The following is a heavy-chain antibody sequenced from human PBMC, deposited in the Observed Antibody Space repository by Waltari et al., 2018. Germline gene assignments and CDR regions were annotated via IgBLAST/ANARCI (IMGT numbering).Heavy chain of an antibody. D-gene: IGHD2-2*01. V-gene: IGHV4-30-4*08. CDR1: GGSISSGDYY. J-gene: IGHJ5*02. CDR2: IYYSGST. Sequence: QVQLQESGPGLVKPSQTLSLTCTVSGGSISSGDYYWSWIRQPPGKGLEWIGYIYYSGSTYYNPSLKSRVTISVETSKNQFSLKLSSVTAADTAVYYCARAPPHKRYCSSTSCYAGGVWFDPWGQGTLVTVSS. CDR3: ARAPPHKRYCSSTSCYAGGVWFDP.